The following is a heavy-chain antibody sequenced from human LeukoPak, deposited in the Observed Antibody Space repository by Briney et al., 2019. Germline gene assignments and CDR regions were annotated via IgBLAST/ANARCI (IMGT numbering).Heavy chain of an antibody. CDR1: GDSMRNYY. CDR3: ARDGRGLLRFDY. Sequence: ASETLSLTCSVSGDSMRNYYWSWIQQPPGKGLEWIGYIYYSGSTNYNPSLKSRVTISVDTSKDQLSLKLTSVTATDTAMYYCARDGRGLLRFDYWGQGTLVTVSS. J-gene: IGHJ4*02. CDR2: IYYSGST. V-gene: IGHV4-59*01. D-gene: IGHD1-26*01.